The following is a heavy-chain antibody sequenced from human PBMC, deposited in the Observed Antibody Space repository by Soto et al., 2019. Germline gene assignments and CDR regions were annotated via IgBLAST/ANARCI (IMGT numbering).Heavy chain of an antibody. Sequence: SETLSLTCTVSGGSISSGDYYWSWIRQPPGKGLEWIGYIYYSGSTYYNPSLKSRVTISVDTSKNQFSLKLSSVTAADTAVYYCATVHRYGDYGGLGGVDFDYWGRRALITVS. CDR1: GGSISSGDYY. CDR3: ATVHRYGDYGGLGGVDFDY. CDR2: IYYSGST. V-gene: IGHV4-30-4*01. D-gene: IGHD4-17*01. J-gene: IGHJ4*02.